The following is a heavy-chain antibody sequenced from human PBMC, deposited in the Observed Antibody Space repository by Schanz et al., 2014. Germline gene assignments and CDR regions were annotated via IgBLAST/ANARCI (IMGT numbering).Heavy chain of an antibody. V-gene: IGHV3-7*01. Sequence: VQLVESGGALVQPGGSLRLSCSASGFTFSDHWMSWVRQPPGKGLEWVANIKQDESERSYVDSVKGRFTISRDNAKNSLYLQMNSLRAEDAAVYYCARVELSVYYYAMDVWGQGTTVTVSS. CDR2: IKQDESER. CDR1: GFTFSDHW. J-gene: IGHJ6*02. CDR3: ARVELSVYYYAMDV. D-gene: IGHD2-15*01.